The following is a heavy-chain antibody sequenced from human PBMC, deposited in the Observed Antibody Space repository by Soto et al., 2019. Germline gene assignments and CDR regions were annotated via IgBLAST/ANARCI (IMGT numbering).Heavy chain of an antibody. CDR2: INPSGGST. CDR1: GYTFTSYY. D-gene: IGHD3-10*01. V-gene: IGHV1-46*01. CDR3: AREEGVLLWFGEPPRYYFDY. J-gene: IGHJ4*02. Sequence: ASVKVSCKASGYTFTSYYMHWVRQAPGQGLEWMGIINPSGGSTSYAQKFQGRVTMTRDTSTSTAYMELRSLRSDDTAVYYCAREEGVLLWFGEPPRYYFDYWGQGTLVTVSS.